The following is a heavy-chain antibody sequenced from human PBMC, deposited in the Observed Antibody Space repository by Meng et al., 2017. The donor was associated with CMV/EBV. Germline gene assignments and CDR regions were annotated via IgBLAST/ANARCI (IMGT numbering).Heavy chain of an antibody. V-gene: IGHV4-38-2*02. CDR3: AREWGGIVVVPAAMGIDY. D-gene: IGHD2-2*01. CDR1: GYSIISGYY. Sequence: SETLSLTCTVSGYSIISGYYWGWIRQPPGKGLEWIGSIYHIGSTYYNPSLKSRVTISVDTSKNQFSLKLSSVAAADTDVYYCAREWGGIVVVPAAMGIDYWGQGTLVTVSS. CDR2: IYHIGST. J-gene: IGHJ4*02.